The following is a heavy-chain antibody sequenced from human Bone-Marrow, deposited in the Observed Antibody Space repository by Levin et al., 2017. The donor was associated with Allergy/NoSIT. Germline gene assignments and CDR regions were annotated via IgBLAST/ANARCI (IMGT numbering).Heavy chain of an antibody. CDR1: GSDFSTYW. Sequence: PGGSLRLSCQGGGSDFSTYWIGWVRQMPGKGLEWMGNIYPGDSDTRYSPSFEGHVIISVDTSIHTAFLKWSSLKASDTAMYYCARLPRRITGTNPDDAFDIWGQGTMVTVSP. CDR3: ARLPRRITGTNPDDAFDI. CDR2: IYPGDSDT. D-gene: IGHD1/OR15-1a*01. V-gene: IGHV5-51*01. J-gene: IGHJ3*02.